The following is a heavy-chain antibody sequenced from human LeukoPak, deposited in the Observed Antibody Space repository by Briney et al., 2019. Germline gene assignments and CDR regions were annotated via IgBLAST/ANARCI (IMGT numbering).Heavy chain of an antibody. J-gene: IGHJ4*02. CDR1: GFTFGDYT. CDR3: SRALYSSSWYNYFDY. CDR2: IRSKAYGRTT. Sequence: GGSLRLSCTASGFTFGDYTMSWLRQAPGKGLEWIGLIRSKAYGRTTEYAASVKGRFTISGDDSKSIGYLQMNSLKTEDAAVYYCSRALYSSSWYNYFDYWGQGTLVTVSS. D-gene: IGHD6-13*01. V-gene: IGHV3-49*03.